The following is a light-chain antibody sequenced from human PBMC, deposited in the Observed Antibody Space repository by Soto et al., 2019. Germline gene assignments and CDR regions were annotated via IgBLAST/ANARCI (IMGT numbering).Light chain of an antibody. CDR1: QSVSSTY. CDR3: QQQDSSSYT. CDR2: GAS. Sequence: EIVLTQSPGTLSLSPGERATLSCRASQSVSSTYLAWYQQNTGQAPGLLIYGASSRATGIPDRFSGSGSGTDFTLTTSRREHEDFSVYFCQQQDSSSYTFGQGTKLEIK. J-gene: IGKJ2*01. V-gene: IGKV3-20*01.